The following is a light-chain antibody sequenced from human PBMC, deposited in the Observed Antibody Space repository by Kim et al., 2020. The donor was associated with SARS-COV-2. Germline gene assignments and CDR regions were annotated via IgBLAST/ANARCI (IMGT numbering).Light chain of an antibody. CDR1: QSVSSN. CDR2: DAS. J-gene: IGKJ2*01. CDR3: QQRSDWPGVT. Sequence: SPGERATLACRASQSVSSNLAWYQQKPGQAPRLLIYDASNRATGIPARFSGSGSGTDFTLTISSLEPEDFAVYYCQQRSDWPGVTFGQGTKLEI. V-gene: IGKV3-11*01.